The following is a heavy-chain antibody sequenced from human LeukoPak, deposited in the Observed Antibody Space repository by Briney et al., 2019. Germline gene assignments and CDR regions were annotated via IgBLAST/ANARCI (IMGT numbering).Heavy chain of an antibody. V-gene: IGHV1-46*01. CDR2: INPSGGST. CDR3: ARGNAARLYYYDSSGYLAYFDY. D-gene: IGHD3-22*01. CDR1: GYTFTSYY. Sequence: GASVKVSCKASGYTFTSYYMHWVRQAPGQGLEWMGIINPSGGSTSYAQKFQARVTMTRDMSTSTVYMELSSLRSEDTAVYYCARGNAARLYYYDSSGYLAYFDYWGQGTLVTVSS. J-gene: IGHJ4*02.